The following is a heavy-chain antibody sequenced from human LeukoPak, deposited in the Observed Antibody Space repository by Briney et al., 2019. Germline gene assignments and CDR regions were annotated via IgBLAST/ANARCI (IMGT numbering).Heavy chain of an antibody. D-gene: IGHD2-15*01. CDR2: IIPTCGTA. CDR3: AINSVGYCSGGSCYIFAFDI. Sequence: GASVKLSCKASRGTFSSYAISWVRQAPGQGLEWMGGIIPTCGTANYAHNVKGRVTITADDPTSTAYMELNSLRSADTAVYYCAINSVGYCSGGSCYIFAFDIWGQGTMVTVSS. J-gene: IGHJ3*02. V-gene: IGHV1-69*01. CDR1: RGTFSSYA.